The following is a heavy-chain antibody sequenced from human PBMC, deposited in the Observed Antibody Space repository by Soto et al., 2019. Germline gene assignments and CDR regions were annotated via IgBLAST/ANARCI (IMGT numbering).Heavy chain of an antibody. CDR2: IDPGSGKA. J-gene: IGHJ4*02. CDR3: TRDLNGGNPFDH. D-gene: IGHD2-8*01. Sequence: QVQLVQSGAEVKKPGASVRVSYKPSGYTLTNYAIHWVRQAAGQSLEWLAWIDPGSGKATYSQKVQGRLIVTRDSSASTFYMDLSSLTSEDTAVYFCTRDLNGGNPFDHWGQGVLVTVSS. CDR1: GYTLTNYA. V-gene: IGHV1-3*01.